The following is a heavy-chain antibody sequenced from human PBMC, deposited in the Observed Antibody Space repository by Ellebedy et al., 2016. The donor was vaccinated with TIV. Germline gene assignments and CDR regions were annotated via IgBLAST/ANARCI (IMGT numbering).Heavy chain of an antibody. J-gene: IGHJ2*01. Sequence: MPSETLSLTCSVSGGSMSSGNYYWGWIRQPPGKGLEWIGSIHYSGSTYYNPSLRSRVTISVDTSKNHFSLKLISVSAADTAVYYCARGGPFPGLWGRGTLVTVSS. CDR3: ARGGPFPGL. CDR2: IHYSGST. V-gene: IGHV4-39*07. CDR1: GGSMSSGNYY. D-gene: IGHD5-12*01.